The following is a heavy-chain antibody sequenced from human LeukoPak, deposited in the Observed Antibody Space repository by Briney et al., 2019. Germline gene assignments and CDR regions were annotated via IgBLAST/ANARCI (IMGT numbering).Heavy chain of an antibody. J-gene: IGHJ4*02. CDR3: ARAEITMVRGVTYYFDY. CDR1: GGSISSYY. V-gene: IGHV4-4*07. D-gene: IGHD3-10*01. CDR2: IYTSGST. Sequence: SETLSLTCTVSGGSISSYYWSWIRQPAGKGLEWIGRIYTSGSTNYNPSLKSRVTMSVDTSKNQFSLKLSSVTAADTAVYYCARAEITMVRGVTYYFDYWGQGTLVTVSS.